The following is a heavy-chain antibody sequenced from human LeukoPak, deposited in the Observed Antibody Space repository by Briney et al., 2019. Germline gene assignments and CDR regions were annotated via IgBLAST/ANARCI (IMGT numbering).Heavy chain of an antibody. D-gene: IGHD6-13*01. J-gene: IGHJ4*02. V-gene: IGHV4-38-2*02. CDR2: IYHSGST. CDR3: ARGAAAVY. CDR1: GYSISSGYY. Sequence: SETLSLTCTVSGYSISSGYYWGWIRPPPGKGLEWIGSIYHSGSTYYNPSLKSRVTISVDTSKNQFSLKLSSVTAADTAVYYCARGAAAVYWGQGTLVTVSS.